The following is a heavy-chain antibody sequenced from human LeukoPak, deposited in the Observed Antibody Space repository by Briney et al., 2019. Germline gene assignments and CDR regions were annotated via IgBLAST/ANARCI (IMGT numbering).Heavy chain of an antibody. V-gene: IGHV3-74*01. Sequence: GGSLRLSCAASGFTVSSYWMHWVRQAPGKGLVWVSRINSDGSSTSYADSVKGRFTISRDNAKNTLYLQMNSLRAEDTAVYYCARDGGSASRGFDYWGQGTLVTVSS. CDR2: INSDGSST. CDR1: GFTVSSYW. J-gene: IGHJ4*02. CDR3: ARDGGSASRGFDY. D-gene: IGHD3-16*01.